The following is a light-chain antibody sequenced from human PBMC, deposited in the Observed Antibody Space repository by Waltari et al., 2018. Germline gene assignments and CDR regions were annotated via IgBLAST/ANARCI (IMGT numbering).Light chain of an antibody. J-gene: IGLJ3*02. V-gene: IGLV1-44*01. CDR3: ATWDDSLNAWV. CDR2: TSY. CDR1: RSKLGSET. Sequence: QSVLTQPPSASGTPGQRVTISCSGRRSKLGSETVTWYQKLPGTAPKLLIHTSYQRPSGVPDRFSGSKSGTSASLTISGLQSEDEADYYCATWDDSLNAWVFGGGTKLTVL.